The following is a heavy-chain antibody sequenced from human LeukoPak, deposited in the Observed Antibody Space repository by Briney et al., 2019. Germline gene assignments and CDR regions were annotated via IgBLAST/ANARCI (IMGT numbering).Heavy chain of an antibody. D-gene: IGHD2-2*01. CDR3: ARGSSAAPGQASWFDP. Sequence: ASVKVSCKASGDTFTTYYMHWVRQAPGQGLEWMGIINPSGDSTNYAQKFQGRVTMTRDTSTSTVCMDLSSLRSEDTAVYYCARGSSAAPGQASWFDPWGQGTLVTVSS. CDR1: GDTFTTYY. J-gene: IGHJ5*02. CDR2: INPSGDST. V-gene: IGHV1-46*01.